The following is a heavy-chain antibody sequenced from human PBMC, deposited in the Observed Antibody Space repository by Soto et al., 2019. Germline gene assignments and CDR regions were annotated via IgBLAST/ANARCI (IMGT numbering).Heavy chain of an antibody. CDR3: ARRSVSHSNAFDF. J-gene: IGHJ3*01. CDR2: FIPIIGGG. CDR1: GGTFRNLA. V-gene: IGHV1-69*01. D-gene: IGHD2-15*01. Sequence: QVQLVQSGAEVKKPGSSVKVSCKASGGTFRNLAINWVRQAPGQGLEWMGGFIPIIGGGINAQKFQGRVTITSDESTSTAYMELSSLKSEEPAMYFCARRSVSHSNAFDFWGQGTMVTVSS.